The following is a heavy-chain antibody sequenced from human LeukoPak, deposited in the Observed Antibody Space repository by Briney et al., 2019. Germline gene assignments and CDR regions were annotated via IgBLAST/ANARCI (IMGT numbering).Heavy chain of an antibody. CDR1: GFTFSDYN. CDR2: ITGSGGTT. Sequence: GGSLRLSCAASGFTFSDYNMTWVRQAPGKGLEWVSGITGSGGTTYYADSVKGRATISRDNSKNTLYLQMNSLRAEDTAIYYCARDLRVISFDNWGQGTLVSVSS. J-gene: IGHJ4*02. D-gene: IGHD2-21*01. CDR3: ARDLRVISFDN. V-gene: IGHV3-23*01.